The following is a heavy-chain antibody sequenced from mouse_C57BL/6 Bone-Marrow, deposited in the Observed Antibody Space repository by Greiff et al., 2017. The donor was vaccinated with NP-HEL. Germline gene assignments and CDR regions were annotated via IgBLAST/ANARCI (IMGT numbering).Heavy chain of an antibody. D-gene: IGHD1-1*01. CDR2: IHPNSGST. CDR1: GYTFTSYW. CDR3: ARSYDGSRDGGYCDV. J-gene: IGHJ1*03. V-gene: IGHV1-64*01. Sequence: QVQLQQPGAELVKPGASVKLSCKASGYTFTSYWMHWVKQRPGQGLEWIGMIHPNSGSTNYNEKFKSKATLTVDKSSSTAYRQLSSRTSEDAAVDDGARSYDGSRDGGYCDVWGTGTTVTVSA.